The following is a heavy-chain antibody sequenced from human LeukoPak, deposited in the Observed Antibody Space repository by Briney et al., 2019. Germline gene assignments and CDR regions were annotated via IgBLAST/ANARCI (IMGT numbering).Heavy chain of an antibody. Sequence: GGSLRLSCAASGFTFSSYGMHWVRQAPGKGLEWVAVIWYDGSNKHYADSVKGRFTISRDNSKNTLYLQMNSLRAEDTAVYYCARDLGGVGAMDYWGQGTLVTVSS. CDR2: IWYDGSNK. J-gene: IGHJ4*02. CDR3: ARDLGGVGAMDY. CDR1: GFTFSSYG. D-gene: IGHD1-26*01. V-gene: IGHV3-33*01.